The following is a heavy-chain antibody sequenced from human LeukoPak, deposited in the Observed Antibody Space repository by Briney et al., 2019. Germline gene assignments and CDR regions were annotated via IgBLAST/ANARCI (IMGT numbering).Heavy chain of an antibody. J-gene: IGHJ4*02. CDR1: GFTFSSYS. CDR2: ISSSSSYI. V-gene: IGHV3-21*01. D-gene: IGHD3-10*01. CDR3: ARVPGLLWFGELWYYFDY. Sequence: PGGSLRLSCAAPGFTFSSYSMNWVRQAPGKGLEWVSSISSSSSYIYYADSVKGRFTISRDNAKNSLYLQMNSLRAEDTAVYYCARVPGLLWFGELWYYFDYWGQGTLVTVSS.